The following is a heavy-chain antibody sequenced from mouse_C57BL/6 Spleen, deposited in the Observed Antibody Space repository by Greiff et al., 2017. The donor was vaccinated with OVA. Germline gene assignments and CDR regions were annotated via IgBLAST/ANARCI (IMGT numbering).Heavy chain of an antibody. CDR3: ARGTGYYAMDY. Sequence: QVQLKESGAELVRPGTSVKMSCKASGYTFTNYWIGWAKQRPGHGLEWIGDIYPGGGYTNYNEKFKGKATLTADKSSSTAYMQFSSLTSEDSAIYYCARGTGYYAMDYWGQGTSVTVSS. J-gene: IGHJ4*01. D-gene: IGHD3-3*01. CDR2: IYPGGGYT. CDR1: GYTFTNYW. V-gene: IGHV1-63*01.